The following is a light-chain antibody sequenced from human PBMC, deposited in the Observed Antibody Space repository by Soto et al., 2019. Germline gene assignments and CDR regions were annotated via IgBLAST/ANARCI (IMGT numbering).Light chain of an antibody. CDR2: KAS. V-gene: IGKV1-5*03. Sequence: QMTQTPSTLSASVGDRVTITCRASQSISSWLAWYQQKPGQAPKLLIYKASTLQSGVPSRFSGSGSGTEFTLAISSLQPDDSATYYCQQYNNNWTLVQGTKE. CDR1: QSISSW. J-gene: IGKJ1*01. CDR3: QQYNNNWT.